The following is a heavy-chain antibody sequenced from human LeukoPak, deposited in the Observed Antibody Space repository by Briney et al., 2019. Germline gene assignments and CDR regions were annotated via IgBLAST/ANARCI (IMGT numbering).Heavy chain of an antibody. D-gene: IGHD5-18*01. CDR2: ISSSGSTK. Sequence: GGSLRLSCAASGFIFSSYEMNWVRQAPGKGLEWLSYISSSGSTKYYADSVRGRFTISRDNAKNSLYLQMNNLRAEDTAVYYCARVGGYSYGYSNFYMDVWGKGTTVTISS. V-gene: IGHV3-48*03. CDR1: GFIFSSYE. J-gene: IGHJ6*03. CDR3: ARVGGYSYGYSNFYMDV.